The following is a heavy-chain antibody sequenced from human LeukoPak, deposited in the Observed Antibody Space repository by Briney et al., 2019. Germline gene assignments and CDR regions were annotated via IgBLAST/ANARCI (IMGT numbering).Heavy chain of an antibody. CDR3: ARSQWLVPPPYYYYSGMDV. D-gene: IGHD6-19*01. CDR1: GYTFTSYA. J-gene: IGHJ6*02. CDR2: INAGNGNT. V-gene: IGHV1-3*01. Sequence: ASVKVSCKASGYTFTSYAMHWVRQAPGQRLEWMGWINAGNGNTKYSQKFQGRVTITRDTSASTAYMELSSLRSEDTAVYYCARSQWLVPPPYYYYSGMDVWGQGTTVTVPS.